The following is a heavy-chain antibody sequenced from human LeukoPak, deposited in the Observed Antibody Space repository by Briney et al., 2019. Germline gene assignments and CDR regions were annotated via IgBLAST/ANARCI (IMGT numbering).Heavy chain of an antibody. D-gene: IGHD3-16*02. CDR3: ACLEYYDYVWGSYRQPDAFDI. J-gene: IGHJ3*02. Sequence: GGSLRLSCAASGFTFSSYSMNWVRQAPGKGLEWVSYISSSSSTIYYADSVKGRFTISRDNSKNTLYLQMNSLRAEDTAVYYCACLEYYDYVWGSYRQPDAFDIWGQGTMVTVSS. CDR2: ISSSSSTI. V-gene: IGHV3-48*01. CDR1: GFTFSSYS.